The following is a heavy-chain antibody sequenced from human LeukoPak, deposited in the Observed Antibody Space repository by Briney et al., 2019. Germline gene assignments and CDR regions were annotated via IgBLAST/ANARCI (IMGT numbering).Heavy chain of an antibody. CDR3: ARDRTKYCRSTSCPLDY. CDR1: GYTVTGYY. D-gene: IGHD2-2*01. CDR2: MNPYSGGT. V-gene: IGHV1-2*02. Sequence: ASVKVSCKASGYTVTGYYMHWVRQAPGQGLEWMGWMNPYSGGTNYAQKFQGRVTMTRDTSISTAYMELSRLRSDDTAVYYCARDRTKYCRSTSCPLDYWGQGTLVTVSS. J-gene: IGHJ4*02.